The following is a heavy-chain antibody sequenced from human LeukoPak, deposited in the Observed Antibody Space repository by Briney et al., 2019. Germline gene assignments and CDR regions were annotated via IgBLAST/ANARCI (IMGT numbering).Heavy chain of an antibody. Sequence: SPSETLSLTCTVSGGSISSHYWSWIRQPPGKGLEWIGYIYYSGSTNYNPSLKSRVTISVDTSKNQFPLKLSSVTAADTAVYYCARGLDYYGSGSYYNDYWGQGTLVTVSS. CDR1: GGSISSHY. J-gene: IGHJ4*02. D-gene: IGHD3-10*01. CDR3: ARGLDYYGSGSYYNDY. CDR2: IYYSGST. V-gene: IGHV4-59*11.